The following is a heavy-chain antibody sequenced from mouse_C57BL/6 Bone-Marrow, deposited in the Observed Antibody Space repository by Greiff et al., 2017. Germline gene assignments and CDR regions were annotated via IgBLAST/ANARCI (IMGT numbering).Heavy chain of an antibody. J-gene: IGHJ2*01. V-gene: IGHV1-61*01. CDR1: GYTFTSYW. CDR2: IYPSDSET. Sequence: QVQLQQPGAELVRPGSSVKLSCKASGYTFTSYWMDWVKQRPGQGLEWIGNIYPSDSETHYNQKFQDKATLTVDKSSSTAYMPLSSLTSEDSAVYYCARNSYFDYWGQGTTLTVSS. CDR3: ARNSYFDY.